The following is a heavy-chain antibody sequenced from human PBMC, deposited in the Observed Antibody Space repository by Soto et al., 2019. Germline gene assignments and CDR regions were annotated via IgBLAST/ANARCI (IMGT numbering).Heavy chain of an antibody. J-gene: IGHJ5*02. Sequence: QLQLQESGPGLVKPSETLSLTCTVSGGSISSSSYYWGWIRQPPGKGLEWIGSIFISGSTYYNPSLKSRLTISVDTSKNQFSLKLSSVTAAGTALYYCARQAMVRGLTGWFDPWGQGTLVTVSS. CDR1: GGSISSSSYY. D-gene: IGHD3-10*01. CDR3: ARQAMVRGLTGWFDP. CDR2: IFISGST. V-gene: IGHV4-39*01.